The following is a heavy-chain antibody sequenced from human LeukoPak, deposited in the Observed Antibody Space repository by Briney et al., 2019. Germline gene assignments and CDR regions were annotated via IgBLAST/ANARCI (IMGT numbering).Heavy chain of an antibody. V-gene: IGHV4-38-2*02. Sequence: PSETLSLTCTVSGYSISSGYYWGWIRQPPGKGLEWIGSIYHSGSTYYNPSLKSRVTISVDTSKNQFSLKLSSVTAADTAVYYCATENYGSGSYPPYYYYYMDVWGKGTTVTISS. CDR2: IYHSGST. J-gene: IGHJ6*03. CDR3: ATENYGSGSYPPYYYYYMDV. CDR1: GYSISSGYY. D-gene: IGHD3-10*01.